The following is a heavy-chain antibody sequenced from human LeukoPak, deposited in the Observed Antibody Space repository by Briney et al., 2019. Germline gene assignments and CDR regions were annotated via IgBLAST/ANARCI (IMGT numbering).Heavy chain of an antibody. Sequence: SETLSLTCAVYGGSFSDYYWSWIRQPPGRGLEWIGEINHSGSTNYNPSPKSRLTISVDTSKKQFSLKLSSVTAADTAVYYCARKVGATTYPDWFDPWGQGTLVTVSS. J-gene: IGHJ5*02. V-gene: IGHV4-34*01. CDR3: ARKVGATTYPDWFDP. D-gene: IGHD1-26*01. CDR2: INHSGST. CDR1: GGSFSDYY.